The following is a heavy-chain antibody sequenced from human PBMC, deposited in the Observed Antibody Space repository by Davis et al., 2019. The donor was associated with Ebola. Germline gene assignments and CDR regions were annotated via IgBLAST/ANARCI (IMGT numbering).Heavy chain of an antibody. D-gene: IGHD2-21*01. V-gene: IGHV1-3*01. CDR1: GYTFTSYG. Sequence: AASVKVSCKASGYTFTSYGISWVRQAPGQGLEWMGWINAGNGNTKYSQKFQGRVTITRDTSASTAYMELSSLRSEDTAVYYCATYGLWYWGQGTLVTVSS. CDR3: ATYGLWY. J-gene: IGHJ4*02. CDR2: INAGNGNT.